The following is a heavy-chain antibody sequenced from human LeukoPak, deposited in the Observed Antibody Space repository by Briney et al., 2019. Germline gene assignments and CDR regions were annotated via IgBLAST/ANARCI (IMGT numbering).Heavy chain of an antibody. CDR2: IYYSGST. V-gene: IGHV4-39*01. CDR1: GGSISSSSYY. Sequence: KPSETLSLTCTVSGGSISSSSYYWGWIRRPPGKGLEWIGSIYYSGSTYYNPSLKSRVTISVDTSKNQFSLKLSSVTAADTAVYYCARAHIIVATPFDYWGQGTLVTVSS. D-gene: IGHD5-12*01. CDR3: ARAHIIVATPFDY. J-gene: IGHJ4*02.